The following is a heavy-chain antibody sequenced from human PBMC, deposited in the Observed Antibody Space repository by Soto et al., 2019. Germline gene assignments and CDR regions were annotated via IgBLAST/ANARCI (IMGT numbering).Heavy chain of an antibody. Sequence: QVQLVQSGAEEKKPGASVKVSCKASGYTFTSYAMHWVRQAPGQRLEWMGWINAGNGNTKYSQKFQGRVTITRDTSARTADMEVSSLRSEDTAVYYCARSAYVTMVGGVILDAFDIWGQGTMVTVSS. J-gene: IGHJ3*02. V-gene: IGHV1-3*05. CDR2: INAGNGNT. CDR3: ARSAYVTMVGGVILDAFDI. D-gene: IGHD3-10*01. CDR1: GYTFTSYA.